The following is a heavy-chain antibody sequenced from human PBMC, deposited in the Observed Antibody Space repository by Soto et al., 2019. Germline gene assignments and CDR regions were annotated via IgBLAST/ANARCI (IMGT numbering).Heavy chain of an antibody. CDR3: ARRKIQGPIDY. CDR1: EGSISSSNC. V-gene: IGHV4-28*01. Sequence: PSATLSLTCAVSEGSISSSNCRNWVRQPPGKGLEWIGYIYYSGTTYYNPSLKSRVTMSVDTSKNQFSLKLTSVTAVDTAVYYCARRKIQGPIDYWGEGTLVTVSS. J-gene: IGHJ4*02. CDR2: IYYSGTT.